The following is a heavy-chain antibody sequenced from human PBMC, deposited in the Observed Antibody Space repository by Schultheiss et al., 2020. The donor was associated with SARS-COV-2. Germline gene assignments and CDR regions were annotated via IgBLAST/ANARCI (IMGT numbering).Heavy chain of an antibody. V-gene: IGHV4-59*06. CDR3: AYGMDV. J-gene: IGHJ6*02. CDR1: GGSISSSY. Sequence: SETLSLTCTVSGGSISSSYWSWIRQHPGKGLEWVGYIHYSGRTYYNPSLESRVTISVDTSKNQFSLKLSSVTAADTAVYYCAYGMDVWGQGTTVTVSS. CDR2: IHYSGRT.